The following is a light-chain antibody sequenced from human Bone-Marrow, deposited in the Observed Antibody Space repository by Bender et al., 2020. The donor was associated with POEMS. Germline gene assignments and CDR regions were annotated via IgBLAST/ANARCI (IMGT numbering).Light chain of an antibody. CDR3: QSADSSGTYV. Sequence: SSVLTQPPSVSVAPGKTARITCGGSNVGGGSVHWYQQKPGQAPVLVIYKDSERPSGIPERFSGSSSGTTVTLTISGVQAEDEADYYCQSADSSGTYVFGTGTKVTVL. J-gene: IGLJ1*01. CDR1: NVGGGS. CDR2: KDS. V-gene: IGLV3-25*03.